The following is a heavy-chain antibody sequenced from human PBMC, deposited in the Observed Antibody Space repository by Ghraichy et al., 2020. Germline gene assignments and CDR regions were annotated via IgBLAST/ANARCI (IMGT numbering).Heavy chain of an antibody. J-gene: IGHJ3*02. D-gene: IGHD6-13*01. Sequence: GESLNISCAASGFTFSRFAMRWVRQAPGKGLEWVSEISGSGDDTYYADSVKGRFTISRDSSKNTVYLLMNSLRDDDTAVYYCAKPMYSSNSGSDAFDIWGQGTMVTVSS. V-gene: IGHV3-23*01. CDR1: GFTFSRFA. CDR2: ISGSGDDT. CDR3: AKPMYSSNSGSDAFDI.